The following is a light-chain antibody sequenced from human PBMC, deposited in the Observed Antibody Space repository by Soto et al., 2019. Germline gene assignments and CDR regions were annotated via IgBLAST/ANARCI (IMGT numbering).Light chain of an antibody. V-gene: IGLV2-8*01. Sequence: QSALTQPPSASGSPGQSVTISCTGTSSDVGGYNYVSWYQQYPGRAPKLMIYEVTKRPSGVPDRFSGSKSSNTASLTVSGLQAEDEAEYDCSSYAASNNFYFVFGGGTKLTVL. CDR1: SSDVGGYNY. J-gene: IGLJ3*02. CDR2: EVT. CDR3: SSYAASNNFYFV.